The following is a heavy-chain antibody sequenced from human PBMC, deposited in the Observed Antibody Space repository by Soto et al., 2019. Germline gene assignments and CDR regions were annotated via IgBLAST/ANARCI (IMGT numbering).Heavy chain of an antibody. J-gene: IGHJ3*02. D-gene: IGHD3-3*01. CDR1: GGSISSGGYY. V-gene: IGHV4-31*03. CDR2: IYYSGST. CDR3: AATKRFLEWLSTLAAFDI. Sequence: QVQLQESGPGLVKPSQTLSLTCTVSGGSISSGGYYWSWFRQHPGKGLEGIGYIYYSGSTYYNPPLKSRVTISVDTSKNQFSLKLSSVTAADTAVYYCAATKRFLEWLSTLAAFDIWGQGTMVTVSS.